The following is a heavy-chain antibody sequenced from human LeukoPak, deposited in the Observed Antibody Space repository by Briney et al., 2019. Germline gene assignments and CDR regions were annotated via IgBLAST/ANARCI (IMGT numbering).Heavy chain of an antibody. V-gene: IGHV3-23*01. J-gene: IGHJ4*02. CDR1: GFTFSSYG. CDR3: AKSPTMIVVVKYFDY. Sequence: GGSLRLSCAASGFTFSSYGMHWVRQAPGKGLEWVSAISGSGGSTYYADSVKGRFTISRDNSKNTLYLQMNSLRAEDTAVYYCAKSPTMIVVVKYFDYWGQGTLVTVSS. CDR2: ISGSGGST. D-gene: IGHD3-22*01.